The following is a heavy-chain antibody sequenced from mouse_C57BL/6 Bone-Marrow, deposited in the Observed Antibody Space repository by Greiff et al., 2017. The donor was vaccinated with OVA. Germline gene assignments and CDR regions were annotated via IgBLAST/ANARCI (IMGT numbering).Heavy chain of an antibody. V-gene: IGHV1-54*01. Sequence: QVQLQQSGAELVRPGTSVKVSCKASGYAFTNYLIEWVKQRPGQGLEWIGVINPGSGGTNYNEKFKGKATLIADKSSSTAYMQLSSLISEDSAVYFCARTLEDYWGQGTTLTVSS. CDR2: INPGSGGT. CDR3: ARTLEDY. J-gene: IGHJ2*01. CDR1: GYAFTNYL.